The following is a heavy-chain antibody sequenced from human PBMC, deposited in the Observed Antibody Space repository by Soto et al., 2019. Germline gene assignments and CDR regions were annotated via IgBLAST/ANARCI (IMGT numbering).Heavy chain of an antibody. Sequence: QVQLVQSGAEVKKSGASVKVSCKASGYTFTGHYIHWVRQAPGQGPEWMGEIGPNSGDTKYAQKFQGMVTMTRDTSITTVYMELSNLSPDDTAVYYCGRGRSGELVVFYWGQGTLVTVYS. J-gene: IGHJ4*02. CDR2: IGPNSGDT. CDR1: GYTFTGHY. D-gene: IGHD1-1*01. V-gene: IGHV1-2*02. CDR3: GRGRSGELVVFY.